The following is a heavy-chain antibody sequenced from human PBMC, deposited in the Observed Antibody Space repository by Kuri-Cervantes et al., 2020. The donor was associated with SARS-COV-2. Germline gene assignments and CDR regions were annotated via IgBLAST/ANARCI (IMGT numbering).Heavy chain of an antibody. CDR3: AKGGMTTVTALDWYFDL. V-gene: IGHV3-11*05. D-gene: IGHD4-17*01. CDR2: ISSSSSYT. CDR1: GFTFSDYY. Sequence: LSLTCAASGFTFSDYYMSWIRQAPGKGLEWVSYISSSSSYTNYADSAKGRFTISRDNSKNTLYLQMNSLRAEDTAVYYCAKGGMTTVTALDWYFDLWGRGTLVTVSS. J-gene: IGHJ2*01.